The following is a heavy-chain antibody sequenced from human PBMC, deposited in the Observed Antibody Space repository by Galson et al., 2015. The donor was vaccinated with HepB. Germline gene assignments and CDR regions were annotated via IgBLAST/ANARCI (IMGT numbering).Heavy chain of an antibody. V-gene: IGHV7-4-1*02. Sequence: SVKVSCKASGYTFTSYAMSWVRQAPGQGLEWMGWINTNTGNPTYAQGFTGRFVFSLDTSVSTAYLQISSLKAEDTAVYYCARDLYTRIKYWYFDLWGRGTLVTVSS. CDR1: GYTFTSYA. CDR2: INTNTGNP. CDR3: ARDLYTRIKYWYFDL. D-gene: IGHD3-16*01. J-gene: IGHJ2*01.